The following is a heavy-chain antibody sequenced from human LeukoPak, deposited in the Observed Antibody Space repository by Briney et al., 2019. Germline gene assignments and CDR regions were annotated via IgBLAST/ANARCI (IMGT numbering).Heavy chain of an antibody. CDR3: TTEQLAYCGGDCSSFYYYYYMDV. Sequence: GGSLRPSCAASGFTLSNVWMNWVRQAPGKGREWVGRIKTKADGWTTDYAATVKGRFTISRDDSKNTLYLQMNSLKTEDTAVYYCTTEQLAYCGGDCSSFYYYYYMDVWGKGTTVSVSS. V-gene: IGHV3-15*01. CDR2: IKTKADGWTT. D-gene: IGHD2-21*02. J-gene: IGHJ6*03. CDR1: GFTLSNVW.